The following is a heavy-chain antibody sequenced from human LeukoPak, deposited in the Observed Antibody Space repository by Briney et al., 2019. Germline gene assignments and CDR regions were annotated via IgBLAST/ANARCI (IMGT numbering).Heavy chain of an antibody. CDR2: IWYDGSNK. J-gene: IGHJ4*02. Sequence: PGRSLRISCAASGFTFSSYGMHWVRQAPGKGLEWVAVIWYDGSNKYYADSVKGRFTISRDNSKNTLYLQMNSLRAEDTAVYYCARVGIAVAGTDYWGQGTLVTVSS. V-gene: IGHV3-33*01. CDR3: ARVGIAVAGTDY. CDR1: GFTFSSYG. D-gene: IGHD6-19*01.